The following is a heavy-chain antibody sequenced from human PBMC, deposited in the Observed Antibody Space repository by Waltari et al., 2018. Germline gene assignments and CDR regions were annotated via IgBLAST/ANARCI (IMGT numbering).Heavy chain of an antibody. CDR1: GGSISSGSYY. D-gene: IGHD3-16*01. CDR2: IYTSGGT. J-gene: IGHJ4*02. V-gene: IGHV4-61*09. CDR3: ARRGTTSDY. Sequence: QVQLQESGPGLVKPSQTLSLTCTVSGGSISSGSYYWSWIRQPAGKGLEWIGYIYTSGGTNYNPSLKSRVTISVDTSKNQFSLKLSSVTAADTAVYYCARRGTTSDYWGQGTLVTVSS.